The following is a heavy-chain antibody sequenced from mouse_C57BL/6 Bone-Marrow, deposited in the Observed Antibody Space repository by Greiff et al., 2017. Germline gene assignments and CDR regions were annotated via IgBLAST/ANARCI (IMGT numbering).Heavy chain of an antibody. CDR3: AREEPIYDGDSWFAY. Sequence: EVQLQESGPGLVKPSQSLSLTCSVTGYSITSGYYWNWIRQFPGNKLEWMGYISYDGSNNYNPSLKNRISITRDTSKNQFFLKLNSVTTEDTATYYCAREEPIYDGDSWFAYWGQGTLVTVSA. D-gene: IGHD2-3*01. CDR1: GYSITSGYY. CDR2: ISYDGSN. J-gene: IGHJ3*01. V-gene: IGHV3-6*01.